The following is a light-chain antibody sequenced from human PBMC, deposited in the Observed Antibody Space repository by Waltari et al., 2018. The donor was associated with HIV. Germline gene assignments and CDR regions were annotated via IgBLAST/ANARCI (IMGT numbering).Light chain of an antibody. Sequence: QSALTQPPSASGSPGQSVTISSPGTSSDVGGDNYVSWSQHHPGKAPKLMIYEVSIRPSGVPDRFSGSKSGSTASLTVSGLQAEDEADYYCSSYAGSNNRWVFGGGTKLTAL. V-gene: IGLV2-8*01. CDR2: EVS. J-gene: IGLJ3*02. CDR1: SSDVGGDNY. CDR3: SSYAGSNNRWV.